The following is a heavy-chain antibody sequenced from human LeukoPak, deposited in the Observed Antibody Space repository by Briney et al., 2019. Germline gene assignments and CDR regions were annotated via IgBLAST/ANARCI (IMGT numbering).Heavy chain of an antibody. V-gene: IGHV4-59*01. CDR2: IYYSGST. Sequence: SETLSLTCTVSGGSISSYYWSWIRQPPGKGLEWIGYIYYSGSTNYNPSLKSRVTISVDTSKNQFSLKLSSVTAADTAVYYCAREVTTSYYFDYWGQGTLVTVSS. D-gene: IGHD4-17*01. CDR1: GGSISSYY. CDR3: AREVTTSYYFDY. J-gene: IGHJ4*02.